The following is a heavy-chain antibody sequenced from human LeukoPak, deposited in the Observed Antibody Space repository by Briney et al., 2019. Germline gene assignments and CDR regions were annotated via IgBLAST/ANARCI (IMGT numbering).Heavy chain of an antibody. CDR2: IYYSVTT. D-gene: IGHD6-13*01. CDR1: GGSISSSSYY. CDR3: ARRGSSWYYGYFDY. Sequence: PSETLSLTCTVPGGSISSSSYYRVCIRQPPGKGLEWIGGIYYSVTTYYNPSLKTRLTISVDTSKSQFSLKLRSVTSADTAENYCARRGSSWYYGYFDYWGQGTLVTVSS. J-gene: IGHJ4*02. V-gene: IGHV4-39*01.